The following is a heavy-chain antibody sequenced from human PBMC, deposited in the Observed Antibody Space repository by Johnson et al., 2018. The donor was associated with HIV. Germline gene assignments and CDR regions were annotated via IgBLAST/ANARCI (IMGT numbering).Heavy chain of an antibody. CDR1: GFTFSSYA. CDR3: AREGAYYDSSGYLPLDVFDI. J-gene: IGHJ3*02. Sequence: QVQLVESGGGVVQPGRSLRLSCAASGFTFSSYAMHWVRQAPGKGLEWVAVISYDGSNKYYADSVKGRFTISRDNSKNTRYLQINSLRAEDTAVYYCAREGAYYDSSGYLPLDVFDIWGQGTMVPVSS. V-gene: IGHV3-30*04. D-gene: IGHD3-22*01. CDR2: ISYDGSNK.